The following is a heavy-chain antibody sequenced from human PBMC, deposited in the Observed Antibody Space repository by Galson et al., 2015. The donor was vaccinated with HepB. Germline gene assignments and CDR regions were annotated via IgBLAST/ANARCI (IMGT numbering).Heavy chain of an antibody. CDR1: GFTFSSYW. V-gene: IGHV3-7*03. Sequence: SLRLSCAASGFTFSSYWMSWVRQAPGKGLEWVANIKQDGSEKYYVDSVKGRFTISRDNAKNSLYLQMNSLRAEDTAVYYCATSQIVSSGWWDYWGQGTLVTVSS. D-gene: IGHD6-19*01. CDR2: IKQDGSEK. J-gene: IGHJ4*02. CDR3: ATSQIVSSGWWDY.